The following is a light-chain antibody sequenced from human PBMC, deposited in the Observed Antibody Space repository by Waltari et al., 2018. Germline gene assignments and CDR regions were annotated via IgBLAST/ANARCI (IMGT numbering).Light chain of an antibody. CDR3: QHYDNFPFT. Sequence: DIQMTQSPSSLSASVVDRVTITCQASQDISNYLLWYQQKPGKAPRVLIYDASTLERGVPSRFSGSGSGTDFIFTIAALQPEDFATYFCQHYDNFPFTFGPGTTVDVK. CDR1: QDISNY. J-gene: IGKJ3*01. CDR2: DAS. V-gene: IGKV1-33*01.